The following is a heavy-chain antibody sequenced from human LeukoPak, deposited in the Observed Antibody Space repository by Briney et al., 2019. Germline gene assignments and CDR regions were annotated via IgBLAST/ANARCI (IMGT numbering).Heavy chain of an antibody. J-gene: IGHJ4*02. D-gene: IGHD3-16*02. Sequence: GASVKVSCKASGYTFTSYGISWVRQAPGQGLEWMGWINPNSGGTNYAQKFQGRVTMTRDTSISTVYMELSSLRSDDTAVYYCASHYYDYIWGSYRPFDYWGQGTLVTVSS. CDR2: INPNSGGT. CDR3: ASHYYDYIWGSYRPFDY. CDR1: GYTFTSYG. V-gene: IGHV1-2*02.